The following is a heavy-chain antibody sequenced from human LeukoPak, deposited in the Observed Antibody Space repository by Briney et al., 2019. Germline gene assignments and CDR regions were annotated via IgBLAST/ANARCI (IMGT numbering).Heavy chain of an antibody. Sequence: GGSLRLSCTASGFTFSSYGMHWVRQAPGKGLEWVAVIWYDGSNKYYADSVKGRFTISRDNSKNTLYLQMNSLRAEDTAVYYCARARQQLVNGALDYWGQGTLVTVSS. CDR1: GFTFSSYG. V-gene: IGHV3-33*01. D-gene: IGHD6-13*01. J-gene: IGHJ4*02. CDR3: ARARQQLVNGALDY. CDR2: IWYDGSNK.